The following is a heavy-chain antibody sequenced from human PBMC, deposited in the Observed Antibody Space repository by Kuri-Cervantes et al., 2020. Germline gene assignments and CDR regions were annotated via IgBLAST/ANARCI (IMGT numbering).Heavy chain of an antibody. CDR2: IYTGGST. J-gene: IGHJ3*02. CDR3: VTPTKLGGFDI. D-gene: IGHD6-13*01. Sequence: GESLKISCGVSGLNVGNTYMTWVRQPPGKGLEFFSIIYTGGSTFYADSVKGRFTISRDNSKNTLYLRMNSLRVGDTAVYYCVTPTKLGGFDIWGQGTMVTVSS. V-gene: IGHV3-53*01. CDR1: GLNVGNTY.